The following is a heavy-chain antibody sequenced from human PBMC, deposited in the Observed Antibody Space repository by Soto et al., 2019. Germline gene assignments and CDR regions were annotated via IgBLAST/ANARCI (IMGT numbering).Heavy chain of an antibody. CDR2: IHPDGGHT. J-gene: IGHJ4*02. V-gene: IGHV1-46*01. CDR1: GYTFTNYY. Sequence: GPSVKVSCKASGYTFTNYYVQWVRQAPGQGLEWMGVIHPDGGHTTYSQKFQDRVTMTRDTFTSTIYMELSSLRSEDTAVYYCARGDNDYWGQGTQVTSPQ. CDR3: ARGDNDY.